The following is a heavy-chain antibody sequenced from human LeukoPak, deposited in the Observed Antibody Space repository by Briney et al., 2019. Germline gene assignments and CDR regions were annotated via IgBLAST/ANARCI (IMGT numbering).Heavy chain of an antibody. CDR1: GGSISSGSYY. CDR2: IYTSGST. CDR3: ARDQCSSTSCSYAFDI. V-gene: IGHV4-61*02. D-gene: IGHD2-2*01. Sequence: SETLSLTCTVSGGSISSGSYYWSWIWQPAGKGLEWIGRIYTSGSTNYNPSLKSRVTISVDTSKNQFSLKLSSVTAADTAVYYCARDQCSSTSCSYAFDIWGQGTMVTVSS. J-gene: IGHJ3*02.